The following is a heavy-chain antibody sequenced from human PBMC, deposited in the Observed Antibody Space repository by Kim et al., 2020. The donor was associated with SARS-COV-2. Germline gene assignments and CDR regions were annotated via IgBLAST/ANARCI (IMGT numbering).Heavy chain of an antibody. D-gene: IGHD5-12*01. CDR3: ASGWLQSLYYFDH. J-gene: IGHJ4*02. Sequence: YAGSVKGRFTISRDNSKNTLFLQMNGLRAEDTAVYFCASGWLQSLYYFDHWGQGSLVSVSS. V-gene: IGHV3-23*01.